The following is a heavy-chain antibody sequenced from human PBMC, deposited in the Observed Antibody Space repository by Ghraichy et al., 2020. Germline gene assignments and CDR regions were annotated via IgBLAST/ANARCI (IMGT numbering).Heavy chain of an antibody. CDR2: IKSKTDGGTT. CDR3: TTGIGRGYSYGFELIEYYYGMDV. D-gene: IGHD5-18*01. J-gene: IGHJ6*02. V-gene: IGHV3-15*01. Sequence: GGSLRLSCAASGFTFSNAWMSWVRQAPGKGLEWVGRIKSKTDGGTTDYAAPVKGRFTISRDDSKNTLYLQMNSLKTEDTAVYYCTTGIGRGYSYGFELIEYYYGMDVWGQGTTVTVSS. CDR1: GFTFSNAW.